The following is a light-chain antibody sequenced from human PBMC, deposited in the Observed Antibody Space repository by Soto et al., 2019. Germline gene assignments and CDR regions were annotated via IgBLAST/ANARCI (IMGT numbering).Light chain of an antibody. CDR1: SSDVGGYNY. CDR2: EVN. CDR3: SSYAGSNNYV. J-gene: IGLJ1*01. V-gene: IGLV2-8*01. Sequence: QSALTQPPSASGSPGQSVAISCTGTSSDVGGYNYVSWYQLHPGKAPKLMIYEVNMRPSGVPDRFSGSKSGNTASLTVSGLRAEDAAYYYSSSYAGSNNYVFGTGTKLTVL.